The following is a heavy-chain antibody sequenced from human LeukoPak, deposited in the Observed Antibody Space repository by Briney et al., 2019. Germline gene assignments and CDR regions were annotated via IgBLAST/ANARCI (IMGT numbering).Heavy chain of an antibody. CDR3: ARDWTLNY. CDR1: GFTFSSYA. D-gene: IGHD3/OR15-3a*01. V-gene: IGHV3-30-3*01. CDR2: VSFDGDNK. J-gene: IGHJ4*02. Sequence: PGRSLRLSCAASGFTFSSYAMHWVRQAPGKGLEWVAVVSFDGDNKYYADSVKDRFTISGDNSQNTLYLQLNSLRAEDTAVYYCARDWTLNYWGQGTLVTVSS.